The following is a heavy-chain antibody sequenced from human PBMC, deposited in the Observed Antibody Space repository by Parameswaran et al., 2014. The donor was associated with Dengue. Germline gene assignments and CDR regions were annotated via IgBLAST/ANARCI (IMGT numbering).Heavy chain of an antibody. CDR3: AKVPGYCSSTSCSDFDY. V-gene: IGHV3-30*18. CDR2: ISYDGSNK. Sequence: VRQAPGKGLEWVAVISYDGSNKYYADSVKGRFTISRDNSKNTLYLQMNSLRAEDTAVYYCAKVPGYCSSTSCSDFDYWGQGTLVTVSS. J-gene: IGHJ4*02. D-gene: IGHD2-2*01.